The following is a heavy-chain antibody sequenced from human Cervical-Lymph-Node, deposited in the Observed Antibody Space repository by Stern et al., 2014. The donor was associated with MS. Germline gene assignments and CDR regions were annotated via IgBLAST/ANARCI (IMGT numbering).Heavy chain of an antibody. Sequence: QVQLVQSGAEVKRPGASVKVSCKASGYTFTNYYMHWARQAPGQGLEWMGIINPSGGITNYAQKFQGRVTMTRDTSTSTVYMEVSSLRSEDTAVYYCARERTLTGMDVWGQGTTVTVSS. CDR3: ARERTLTGMDV. CDR1: GYTFTNYY. CDR2: INPSGGIT. V-gene: IGHV1-46*01. D-gene: IGHD1-14*01. J-gene: IGHJ6*02.